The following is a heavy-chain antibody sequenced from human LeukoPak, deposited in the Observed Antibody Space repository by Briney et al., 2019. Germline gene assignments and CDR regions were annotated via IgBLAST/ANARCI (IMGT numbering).Heavy chain of an antibody. J-gene: IGHJ4*02. CDR3: ARMGSMVRGVKPYFDY. Sequence: SETLSLTCAVYGGSFSGYYWSWIRQPPGKGLEWIGEINHSGSTNYNPSLKSRVTISVDTSKNQFSLKLSSVTAADTAVYYCARMGSMVRGVKPYFDYWGQETLVTVSS. CDR1: GGSFSGYY. V-gene: IGHV4-34*01. CDR2: INHSGST. D-gene: IGHD3-10*01.